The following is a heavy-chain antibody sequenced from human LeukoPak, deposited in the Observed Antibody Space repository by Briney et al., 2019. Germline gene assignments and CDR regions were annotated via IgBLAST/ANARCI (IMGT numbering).Heavy chain of an antibody. J-gene: IGHJ6*03. V-gene: IGHV1-69*05. CDR3: ARGTAMDLYYYYMDV. Sequence: PVKVSCKASGVTFSSYAISWVRQAPGQGLEWMGGIIPIFGTANYAQKFQGRVTITTDESTSTAYMEPSSLRSEDTAVYYCARGTAMDLYYYYMDVWGKGTTVTVSS. D-gene: IGHD5-18*01. CDR1: GVTFSSYA. CDR2: IIPIFGTA.